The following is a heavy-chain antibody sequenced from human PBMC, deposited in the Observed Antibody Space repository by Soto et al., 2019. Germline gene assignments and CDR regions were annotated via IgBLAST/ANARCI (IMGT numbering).Heavy chain of an antibody. CDR2: IYYSGST. Sequence: SETLSLTCTVSGGSISSSSYYWGWIRQPPGKGLEWIGSIYYSGSTYYNPSLKSRVTISVDTSKNQFSLKLSSVTAADTAVYYCARHSGSSGYYGMDVWGQGTTVTVS. J-gene: IGHJ6*02. CDR1: GGSISSSSYY. CDR3: ARHSGSSGYYGMDV. V-gene: IGHV4-39*01. D-gene: IGHD1-26*01.